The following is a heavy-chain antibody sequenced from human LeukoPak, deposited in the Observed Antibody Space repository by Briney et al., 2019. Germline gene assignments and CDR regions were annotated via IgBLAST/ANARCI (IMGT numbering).Heavy chain of an antibody. CDR1: GFTFSTYD. V-gene: IGHV3-13*04. J-gene: IGHJ4*02. Sequence: PGGSLRLSCAASGFTFSTYDMHWVRQATGKGLEWVSGMGKTAGDTYYSGSVKGRFTISRENAKNSVYLEMNSLRAEDTALYYCARTGIAAAGPFDYWGQGTLVTVSS. CDR2: MGKTAGDT. D-gene: IGHD6-13*01. CDR3: ARTGIAAAGPFDY.